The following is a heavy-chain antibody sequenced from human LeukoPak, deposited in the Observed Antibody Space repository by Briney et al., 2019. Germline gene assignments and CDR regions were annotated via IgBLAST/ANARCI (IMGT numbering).Heavy chain of an antibody. CDR3: AKDRYYDSSGPFDY. Sequence: GRSLRLSCAASGFTFDDYAMHWVRQAPGKGLEWVSGISWNSGSIGYADSVKGRFTISRDNAKNSLYLQMNSLRAEDMALYYCAKDRYYDSSGPFDYWGQGTLVTVSS. CDR1: GFTFDDYA. CDR2: ISWNSGSI. J-gene: IGHJ4*02. D-gene: IGHD3-22*01. V-gene: IGHV3-9*03.